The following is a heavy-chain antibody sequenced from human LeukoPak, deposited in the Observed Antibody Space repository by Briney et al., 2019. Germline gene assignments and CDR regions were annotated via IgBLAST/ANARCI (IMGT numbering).Heavy chain of an antibody. V-gene: IGHV3-30*04. Sequence: GRSLRLSCAASGFTFSSYAMHWVRQAPGKGLEWVAVISYDGSNKYYADSVKGQFTISRDNSKNTLYLQMNSLRAEDTAVYYCARDIGHSRLGYCSGGSCYAPRKYYGMDVWGQGTTVTVSS. CDR2: ISYDGSNK. CDR3: ARDIGHSRLGYCSGGSCYAPRKYYGMDV. CDR1: GFTFSSYA. D-gene: IGHD2-15*01. J-gene: IGHJ6*02.